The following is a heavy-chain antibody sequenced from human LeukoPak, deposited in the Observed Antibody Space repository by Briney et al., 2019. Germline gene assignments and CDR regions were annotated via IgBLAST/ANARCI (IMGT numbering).Heavy chain of an antibody. CDR3: AREGYCNSTSCDKPFDY. D-gene: IGHD2-2*01. J-gene: IGHJ4*02. V-gene: IGHV1-18*01. CDR1: GYTFTSYG. Sequence: ASVKVSCKASGYTFTSYGITWVRQAPGQGLEWMGWISAYNGNTNYAQKLQGRVTMTTDTSTTTAYMELRSLRSDDAALYYCAREGYCNSTSCDKPFDYWGQGTQVTVSS. CDR2: ISAYNGNT.